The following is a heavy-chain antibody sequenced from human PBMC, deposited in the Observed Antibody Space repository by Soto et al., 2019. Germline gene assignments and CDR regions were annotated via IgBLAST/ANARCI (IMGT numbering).Heavy chain of an antibody. Sequence: QVQLVQSGAEVKTPGSSLKVSCTVSGSRFSNYVISRVRQAPGHGLEWLGRIIPIFNTTQYAQKFQGRVTITADKSTNTASLELSSLTSDDTAVYYCAREGRGKKAGYNGLVSLGYWGQGTLVTVSS. CDR1: GSRFSNYV. CDR2: IIPIFNTT. D-gene: IGHD2-2*02. CDR3: AREGRGKKAGYNGLVSLGY. V-gene: IGHV1-69*06. J-gene: IGHJ4*02.